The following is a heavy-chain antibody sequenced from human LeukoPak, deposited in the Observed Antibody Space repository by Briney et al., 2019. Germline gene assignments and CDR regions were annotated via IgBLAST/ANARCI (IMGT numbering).Heavy chain of an antibody. Sequence: SETLSLTCTVSRDSVTSGDYHWGWVRQPPEKGLEWIASIHYSGSTYYNLSLKSRVTISLDMSKNQFSLKMSSVTAADTAVYFCAGEKLGSPHYWGQGTHVTVSS. CDR3: AGEKLGSPHY. CDR1: RDSVTSGDYH. D-gene: IGHD1-26*01. J-gene: IGHJ4*02. V-gene: IGHV4-39*07. CDR2: IHYSGST.